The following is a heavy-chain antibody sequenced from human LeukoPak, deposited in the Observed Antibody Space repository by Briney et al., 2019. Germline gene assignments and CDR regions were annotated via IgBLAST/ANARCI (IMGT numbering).Heavy chain of an antibody. CDR2: IHYSGST. J-gene: IGHJ6*03. CDR1: GGSISSSSYY. CDR3: ARGYCSGGSCYSYYYYNYMDV. D-gene: IGHD2-15*01. V-gene: IGHV4-39*07. Sequence: SETLSLTCTVSGGSISSSSYYWGWIRQPPGKGLEWIGSIHYSGSTNYNPSLKSRVTISVDTSKNQFSLKLSSVTAADTAVYYCARGYCSGGSCYSYYYYNYMDVWGEGTTVTVSS.